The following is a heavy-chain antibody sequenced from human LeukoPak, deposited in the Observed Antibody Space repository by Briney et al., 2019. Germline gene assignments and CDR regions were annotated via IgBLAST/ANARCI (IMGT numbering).Heavy chain of an antibody. CDR1: GFTFSSSS. J-gene: IGHJ4*02. Sequence: KPGGSLRLSCVASGFTFSSSSMNWVRRAPGKGLEWLSSIGSNSRRMNYADSAKGRFTISRDNAKNSLYLQMNSLRAEDTAVYYCARGSSYGYGYWGQGTLVTVSS. CDR3: ARGSSYGYGY. D-gene: IGHD5-18*01. CDR2: IGSNSRRM. V-gene: IGHV3-21*01.